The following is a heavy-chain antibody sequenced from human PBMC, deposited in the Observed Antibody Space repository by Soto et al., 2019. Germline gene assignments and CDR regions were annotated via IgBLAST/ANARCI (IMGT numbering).Heavy chain of an antibody. J-gene: IGHJ3*02. D-gene: IGHD3-3*01. V-gene: IGHV1-18*01. CDR2: ISAYNGNT. CDR3: ARDPTIFGVVHDAFDI. Sequence: GASVKVSCKASGYTFTSYGISWVRQAPGQGLEWMGWISAYNGNTNYAQKLQGRVTMTTDTSTSTAYMELRSLRSDDTAVYYCARDPTIFGVVHDAFDIWGQGTMVTVSS. CDR1: GYTFTSYG.